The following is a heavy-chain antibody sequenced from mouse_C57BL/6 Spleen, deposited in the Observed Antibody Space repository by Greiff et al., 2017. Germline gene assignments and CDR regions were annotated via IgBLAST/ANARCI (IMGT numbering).Heavy chain of an antibody. V-gene: IGHV1-54*01. CDR1: GYAFTNYL. CDR2: INPGSGGT. CDR3: ARSLYSNYGYFDY. D-gene: IGHD2-5*01. J-gene: IGHJ2*01. Sequence: VQLQQSGAELVRPGTSVKVSCKASGYAFTNYLIEWVKQRPGQGLEWIGVINPGSGGTNYNEKFKGKATLTADKSSSTAYMQLSSLTSEDSAVYFCARSLYSNYGYFDYWGQGTTLTVSS.